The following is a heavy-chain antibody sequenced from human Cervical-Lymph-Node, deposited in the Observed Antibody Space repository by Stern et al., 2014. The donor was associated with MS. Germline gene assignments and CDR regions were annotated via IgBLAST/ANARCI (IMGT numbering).Heavy chain of an antibody. D-gene: IGHD3-3*01. Sequence: EDQLVESGGGLVPPGGSLRLSCAASGFTFSRYAMRWVRQAPGTGLELVSAISGSGGSTYYADSLKGRFPLSRDNDKNTLYLQMNSLRAEDTAVYYCAKENYDFWNFDYWGQGTLVTVSS. CDR3: AKENYDFWNFDY. CDR2: ISGSGGST. CDR1: GFTFSRYA. J-gene: IGHJ4*02. V-gene: IGHV3-23*04.